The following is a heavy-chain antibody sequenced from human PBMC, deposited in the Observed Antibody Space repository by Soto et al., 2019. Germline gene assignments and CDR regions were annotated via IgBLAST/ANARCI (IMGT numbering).Heavy chain of an antibody. V-gene: IGHV1-18*01. CDR2: ISAYSGKT. CDR3: ARTGELRLDS. CDR1: GYTFSNYG. D-gene: IGHD1-7*01. Sequence: QVHLVQSGAEVKKPGASVRVSCKASGYTFSNYGISWVRQAPGQGLECMGWISAYSGKTNYAQSLQVRVTMTTDTSTNTAYMELRSLTSDDTAVYYCARTGELRLDSWGQGTLVTVSS. J-gene: IGHJ4*02.